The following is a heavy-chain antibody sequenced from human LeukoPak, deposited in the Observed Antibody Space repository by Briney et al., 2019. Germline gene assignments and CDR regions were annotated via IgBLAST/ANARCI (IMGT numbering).Heavy chain of an antibody. CDR1: GYIFNIYW. V-gene: IGHV5-51*01. Sequence: PGESLKISCKGSGYIFNIYWIAWVRQTPGKGPEWMGIIYPGDSDTRYSPSFQGQVTISADKSISTAYLQWSSLKASDTAMYYCARRDYGGKHFDYWGQGTLVTVSS. D-gene: IGHD4-23*01. CDR2: IYPGDSDT. J-gene: IGHJ4*02. CDR3: ARRDYGGKHFDY.